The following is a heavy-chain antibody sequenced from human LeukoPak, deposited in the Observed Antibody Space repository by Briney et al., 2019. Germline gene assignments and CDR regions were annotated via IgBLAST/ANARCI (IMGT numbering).Heavy chain of an antibody. CDR2: IYYSGST. V-gene: IGHV4-61*01. Sequence: PSETLSLTCTVSGGSVSSGSYYWSWIRQPPGKGLEWIGYIYYSGSTNYNPSLKSRVTISVDTSKNQFSLKLSSVTAADTAVYYCARGLRDYVVLDYWGQGTLVTVSS. CDR3: ARGLRDYVVLDY. D-gene: IGHD4-17*01. J-gene: IGHJ4*02. CDR1: GGSVSSGSYY.